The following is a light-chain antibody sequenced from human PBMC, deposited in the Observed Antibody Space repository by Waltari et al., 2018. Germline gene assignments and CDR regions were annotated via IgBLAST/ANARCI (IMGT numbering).Light chain of an antibody. CDR1: HIGSKS. V-gene: IGLV3-21*03. Sequence: SYVLTQPPSVSVAPGKTARITCGGNHIGSKSVHWYQQKPGQAPVLVVYDDSARPSGIPERFSGSNSGNTATMTISRVEAGDEADYYCQVWDSSSDHVVFGGGTKLTVL. CDR2: DDS. CDR3: QVWDSSSDHVV. J-gene: IGLJ2*01.